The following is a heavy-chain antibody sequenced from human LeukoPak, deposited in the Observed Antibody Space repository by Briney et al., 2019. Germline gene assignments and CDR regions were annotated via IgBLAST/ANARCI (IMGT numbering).Heavy chain of an antibody. CDR2: VYYSGGT. J-gene: IGHJ4*02. D-gene: IGHD3-16*02. CDR3: ASTLGELSLYLDY. CDR1: GGSIRSYY. V-gene: IGHV4-59*01. Sequence: TSETLSLTCTVSGGSIRSYYWTSIRQPPGKGLEWIGCVYYSGGTYYNPSLKSRVTMSLDTSKNQFSLKLSSLTAADTAVYYCASTLGELSLYLDYWGQGTLVTVSS.